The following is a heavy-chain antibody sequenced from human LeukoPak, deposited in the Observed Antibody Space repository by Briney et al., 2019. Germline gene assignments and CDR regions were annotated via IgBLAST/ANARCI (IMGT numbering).Heavy chain of an antibody. V-gene: IGHV1-18*01. Sequence: ASVKVSCKASGYTFTRYGISWVRQVPGQGLEWMGWISAYTGNTNYAQNLQGRVTMTTDTSTRTAYMDLRSLRSDDTAVYYCARDLIVGATLAGGHDAFDIWGQGTMVTVSS. J-gene: IGHJ3*02. CDR1: GYTFTRYG. CDR3: ARDLIVGATLAGGHDAFDI. D-gene: IGHD1-26*01. CDR2: ISAYTGNT.